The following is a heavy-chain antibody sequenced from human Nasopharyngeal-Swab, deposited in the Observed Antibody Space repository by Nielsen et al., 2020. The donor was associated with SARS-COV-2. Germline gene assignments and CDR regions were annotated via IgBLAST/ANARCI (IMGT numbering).Heavy chain of an antibody. CDR3: ARVKSPGYSSSWYRDYYGMDV. CDR1: GGTFSSYA. Sequence: SVQVSCKASGGTFSSYAISWVRQAPGQGLEWMGRIIPILGIANYAQKFQGRVTITADKSTSTAYMELSSLRSEDTAVYYCARVKSPGYSSSWYRDYYGMDVWGQGTTVTVSS. J-gene: IGHJ6*02. CDR2: IIPILGIA. D-gene: IGHD6-13*01. V-gene: IGHV1-69*04.